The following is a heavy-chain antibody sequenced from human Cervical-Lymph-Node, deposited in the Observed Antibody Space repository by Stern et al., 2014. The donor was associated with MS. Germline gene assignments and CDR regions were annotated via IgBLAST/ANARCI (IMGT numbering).Heavy chain of an antibody. CDR3: ARDVLVLRYFDWLFPLDY. D-gene: IGHD3-9*01. Sequence: QLVQSGAEAKKPGPSVKVSCKASGYTLTIYGISWGRQAPGQGLEWMRLSSAYNGNTNYAQKLQGRGTMNTDTYTTRAYIAPGSLRSDDTAVYYCARDVLVLRYFDWLFPLDYWGQGTLVTVSS. CDR2: SSAYNGNT. J-gene: IGHJ4*02. V-gene: IGHV1-18*04. CDR1: GYTLTIYG.